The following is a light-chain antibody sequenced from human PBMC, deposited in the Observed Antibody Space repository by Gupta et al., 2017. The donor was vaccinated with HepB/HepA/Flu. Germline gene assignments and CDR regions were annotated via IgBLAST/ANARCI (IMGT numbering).Light chain of an antibody. J-gene: IGKJ1*01. CDR1: QSVLYSSNNKNY. V-gene: IGKV4-1*01. CDR2: WAS. Sequence: DIVMTQSPASLAVSLGERATINCKSSQSVLYSSNNKNYLAWYQHKPVQPPKLLIYWASTRESGVPDRFSGSGSGTDFTLTISSLQAEDVAVYYCQQDYSPPRTFGQGTKVEIK. CDR3: QQDYSPPRT.